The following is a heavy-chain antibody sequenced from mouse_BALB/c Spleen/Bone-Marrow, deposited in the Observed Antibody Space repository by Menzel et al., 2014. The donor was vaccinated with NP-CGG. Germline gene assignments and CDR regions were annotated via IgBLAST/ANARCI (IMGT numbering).Heavy chain of an antibody. J-gene: IGHJ3*01. CDR3: ARLGYYGWFAY. Sequence: EVKLQESGGGLVQPGGSLKLSCAASGFDFSRYWMSWVRQAPGKGLQWIGEINQESNTINYSPSLKDKFIISRDNAKNTLYLQMSKVKSEDAALYCCARLGYYGWFAYWGQGTLVTVSA. V-gene: IGHV4-1*02. CDR2: INQESNTI. D-gene: IGHD2-3*01. CDR1: GFDFSRYW.